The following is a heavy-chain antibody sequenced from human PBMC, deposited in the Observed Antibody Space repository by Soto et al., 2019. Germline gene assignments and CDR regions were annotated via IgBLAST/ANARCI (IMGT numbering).Heavy chain of an antibody. CDR2: IFSSGST. CDR1: GGSINTFY. D-gene: IGHD5-12*01. Sequence: PSETLSLTCTVSGGSINTFYLSWVRQPAGEGPECIGRIFSSGSTSFNPSLESRVAMSVDTSKNHFSLNLSSVTAADMAVYYCAREGSYSAYNFAHGIQLWSFDFWGQGALVTVSS. V-gene: IGHV4-4*07. J-gene: IGHJ4*02. CDR3: AREGSYSAYNFAHGIQLWSFDF.